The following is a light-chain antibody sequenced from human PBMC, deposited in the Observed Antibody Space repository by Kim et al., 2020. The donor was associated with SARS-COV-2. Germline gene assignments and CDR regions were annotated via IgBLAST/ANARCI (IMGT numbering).Light chain of an antibody. J-gene: IGLJ1*01. Sequence: SYELTQPSSVSVSPGQTVNITCSGDNLGSKFACWYQQKPGQAPKLVIYQDIKRPSGIPERFSGSNSGNTATLTISGAQPMDEADYYCQAWDSSGVFGTGT. V-gene: IGLV3-1*01. CDR2: QDI. CDR3: QAWDSSGV. CDR1: NLGSKF.